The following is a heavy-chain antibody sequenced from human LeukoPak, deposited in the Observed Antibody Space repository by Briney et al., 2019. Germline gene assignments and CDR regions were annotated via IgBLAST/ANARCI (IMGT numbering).Heavy chain of an antibody. CDR2: MSGSGTST. Sequence: GGSLRLSCAASGFTFSSYAMSWVRQAPGRGLEWVTTMSGSGTSTYYADSVKGRFTISRDNSKNTLYLQMNSLRAEDAAVYYCARSFTAASYSSGWYVWGQGTMVTVSS. J-gene: IGHJ3*01. CDR1: GFTFSSYA. V-gene: IGHV3-23*01. D-gene: IGHD6-19*01. CDR3: ARSFTAASYSSGWYV.